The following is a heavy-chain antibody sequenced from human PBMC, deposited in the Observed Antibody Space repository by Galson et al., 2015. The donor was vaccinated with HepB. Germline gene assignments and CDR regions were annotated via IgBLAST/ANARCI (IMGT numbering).Heavy chain of an antibody. J-gene: IGHJ4*02. CDR2: TYDRSKWYH. Sequence: CAISGDSVSSNSAAWNWIRQSPSRGLEWLGRTYDRSKWYHDYAISVRSRITISPDTSKNQFSLQLNSVTPEDTAVYYCAASLGVPHYFDYWGQGTLVTVSS. CDR1: GDSVSSNSAA. CDR3: AASLGVPHYFDY. V-gene: IGHV6-1*01. D-gene: IGHD3-10*01.